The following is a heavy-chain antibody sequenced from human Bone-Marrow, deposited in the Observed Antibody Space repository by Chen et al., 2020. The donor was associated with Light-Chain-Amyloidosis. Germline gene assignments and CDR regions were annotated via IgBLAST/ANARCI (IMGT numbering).Heavy chain of an antibody. J-gene: IGHJ6*03. CDR3: AKEVPAVKKSYMDV. D-gene: IGHD2-2*01. CDR2: FYYTGST. CDR1: GGSISGTSYG. Sequence: QLQLQESGPRVVKPSETLSPTCAVSGGSISGTSYGWVWIRQPPGKGLEWIGTFYYTGSTYYNSSLTSGVTISVDMSKSQFPLILSSVTAAETAVYDCAKEVPAVKKSYMDVWGKGTTVIGSS. V-gene: IGHV4-39*07.